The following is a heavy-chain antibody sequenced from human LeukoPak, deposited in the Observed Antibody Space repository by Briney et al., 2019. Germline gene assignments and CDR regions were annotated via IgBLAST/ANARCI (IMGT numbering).Heavy chain of an antibody. D-gene: IGHD5-24*01. CDR3: ARVGDGYNSHYYYGMDV. CDR2: IYYSGST. Sequence: SETLSLTCTVSGGSISSSSYYWGWIRQPPGKGLEWIGSIYYSGSTYYNPSLKSRVTISVDTSKNQFSLKLSSVTAADTAVYYCARVGDGYNSHYYYGMDVWGQGTTATVSS. V-gene: IGHV4-39*07. J-gene: IGHJ6*02. CDR1: GGSISSSSYY.